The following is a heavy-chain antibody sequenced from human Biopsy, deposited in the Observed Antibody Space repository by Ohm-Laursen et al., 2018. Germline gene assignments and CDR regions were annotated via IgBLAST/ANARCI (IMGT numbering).Heavy chain of an antibody. CDR3: ARQVDFWSGYVDY. Sequence: SDTLSLTCTVSGGSISDSTYHWGWIRQSPGKGLEWIGNIYYSGNTDYSPSFKSRVTISVDTSNNQFSLKLRSVTAADTAVYYCARQVDFWSGYVDYWGQGTLVAVSS. CDR1: GGSISDSTYH. CDR2: IYYSGNT. V-gene: IGHV4-39*01. J-gene: IGHJ4*02. D-gene: IGHD3-3*01.